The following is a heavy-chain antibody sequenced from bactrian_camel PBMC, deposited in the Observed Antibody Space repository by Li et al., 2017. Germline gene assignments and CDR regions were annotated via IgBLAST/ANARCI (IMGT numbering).Heavy chain of an antibody. CDR1: GATFRRYC. Sequence: QVQLVESGGGSVQAGGSLRLSCAASGATFRRYCMGWFRQAPGKEREGVAAIYWRDGSTYYADSVTDRFTISHDNAKRTTYLQMSDLKPEDTAMYYCVAGRPSFPCSSLVGPGARTAVNYWGQGTQVTVS. J-gene: IGHJ4*01. CDR3: VAGRPSFPCSSLVGPGARTAVNY. CDR2: IYWRDGST. D-gene: IGHD3*01. V-gene: IGHV3-3*01.